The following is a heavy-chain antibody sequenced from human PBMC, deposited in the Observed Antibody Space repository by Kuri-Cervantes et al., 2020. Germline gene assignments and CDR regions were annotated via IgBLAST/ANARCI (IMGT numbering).Heavy chain of an antibody. D-gene: IGHD4-17*01. J-gene: IGHJ6*02. CDR1: GGSMNSYY. CDR3: ARDSDGDYGKYYYYYGMDV. CDR2: IYYSGST. V-gene: IGHV4-59*12. Sequence: ESLKISCTVSGGSMNSYYWSWIRQAPGEGLEWIANIYYSGSTNYKPSLKSRVTISVDTSKNQFSLKLSSVTAADTAVYYCARDSDGDYGKYYYYYGMDVWGQGTTVTVSS.